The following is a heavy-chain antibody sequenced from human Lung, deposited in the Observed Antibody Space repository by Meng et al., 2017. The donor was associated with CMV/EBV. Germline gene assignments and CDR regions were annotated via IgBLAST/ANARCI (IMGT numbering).Heavy chain of an antibody. CDR3: ARATGGNGLVAYYYYGLDD. Sequence: SETLSLXCAVSGGSISGYYWSWIRQPPGKGLEWIGYIYYTGSTNYNPSLKSRVTISLDTSKNHFSLKLRSVTAADTAVYYCARATGGNGLVAYYYYGLDDWGQGXTVTVSS. D-gene: IGHD5-12*01. V-gene: IGHV4-59*01. J-gene: IGHJ6*02. CDR1: GGSISGYY. CDR2: IYYTGST.